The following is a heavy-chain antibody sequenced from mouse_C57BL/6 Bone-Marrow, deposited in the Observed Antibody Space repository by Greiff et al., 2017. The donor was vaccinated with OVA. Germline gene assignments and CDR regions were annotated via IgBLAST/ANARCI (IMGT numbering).Heavy chain of an antibody. D-gene: IGHD1-1*01. CDR2: INPYNGDT. CDR3: ARDISHYYGRYYYAMDY. J-gene: IGHJ4*01. V-gene: IGHV1-37*01. CDR1: GYSFTGYF. Sequence: VQLQQSGPELVKPGASVKISCKASGYSFTGYFMNWVKQSHGKSLEWIGRINPYNGDTFYNQKFKGKATFTVDKSSSTAHMELLSLTSEDFAVYYCARDISHYYGRYYYAMDYWGQGTSVTVSS.